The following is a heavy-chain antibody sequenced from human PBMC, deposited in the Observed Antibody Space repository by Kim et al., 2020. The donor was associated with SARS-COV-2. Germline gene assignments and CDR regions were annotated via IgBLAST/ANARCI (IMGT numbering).Heavy chain of an antibody. D-gene: IGHD3-10*01. CDR3: ATELTRLRSYGSGSYYNWFDP. CDR2: FDPEDGET. J-gene: IGHJ5*02. V-gene: IGHV1-24*01. CDR1: GYTLTELS. Sequence: ASVKVSCKVSGYTLTELSMHWVRQAPGKGLEWMGGFDPEDGETIYAQKFQGRVTMTEDTSTDTAYMELSSLRSEDTAVYYCATELTRLRSYGSGSYYNWFDPWGQGTLVTVSS.